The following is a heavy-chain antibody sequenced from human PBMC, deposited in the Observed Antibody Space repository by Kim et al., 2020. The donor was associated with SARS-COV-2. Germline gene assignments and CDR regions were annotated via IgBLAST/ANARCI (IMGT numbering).Heavy chain of an antibody. J-gene: IGHJ5*02. CDR3: ARGYYGSGKS. D-gene: IGHD3-10*01. CDR2: NT. V-gene: IGHV1-8*01. Sequence: NTGYAQKSQGRVTMTRNTSISTAYMELSSLRSEDTAVYYCARGYYGSGKSWGQGTLVTVSS.